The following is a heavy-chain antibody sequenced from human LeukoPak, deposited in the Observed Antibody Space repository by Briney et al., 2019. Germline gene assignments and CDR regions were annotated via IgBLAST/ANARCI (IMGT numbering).Heavy chain of an antibody. D-gene: IGHD3-22*01. CDR1: GFTFTSYS. CDR2: ISGGGGST. J-gene: IGHJ4*02. Sequence: PGGSLRLSCAASGFTFTSYSMNWVRHAPGKGLEWVSTISGGGGSTYYADSVKGRFTISRDNSKNTLYLQMNSLRAEDTAVYYCAKAPLNYYDSSGSAFIDYWGQGTLVTVSS. V-gene: IGHV3-23*01. CDR3: AKAPLNYYDSSGSAFIDY.